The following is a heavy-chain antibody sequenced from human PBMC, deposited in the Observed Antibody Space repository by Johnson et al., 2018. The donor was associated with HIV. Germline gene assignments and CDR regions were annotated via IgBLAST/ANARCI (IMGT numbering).Heavy chain of an antibody. V-gene: IGHV3-73*01. Sequence: VQLVESGGGLVQPGGSLRLSCAASGFTFSGSAMHWVRQASGKGLEWVGRIRRNANSYATAYAASVTGRFTISRDNSQTTLFLQMTSLRPEDRSVYYWGKDLGGGDCEEGASDYYDFGRDYPCLSPRGVVGSFDMGGHGTTVTVSS. CDR2: IRRNANSYAT. J-gene: IGHJ3*02. CDR1: GFTFSGSA. CDR3: GKDLGGGDCEEGASDYYDFGRDYPCLSPRGVVGSFDM. D-gene: IGHD3-3*01.